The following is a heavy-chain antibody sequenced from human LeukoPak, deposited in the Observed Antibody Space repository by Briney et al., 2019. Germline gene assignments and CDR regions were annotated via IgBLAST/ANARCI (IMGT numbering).Heavy chain of an antibody. CDR2: ISGSGSPI. V-gene: IGHV3-48*02. CDR1: GFTFSSYA. D-gene: IGHD1-26*01. Sequence: GSLRLSCAASGFTFSSYAMSWVRQAPGKGLEWVSYISGSGSPIYYADSVKGRFTASRDNAKNSLYLQMNSLRDEDTAVYYCATDYYSRNDFWGQGTLVTVSS. CDR3: ATDYYSRNDF. J-gene: IGHJ4*02.